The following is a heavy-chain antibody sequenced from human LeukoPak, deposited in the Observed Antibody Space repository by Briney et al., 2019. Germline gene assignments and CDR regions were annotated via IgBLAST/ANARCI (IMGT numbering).Heavy chain of an antibody. Sequence: PSETLSLTCTVSSGSISTSNYYWGWIRQPPGKGLEWIGSIYHSGSTYYNPSLKSRVTISVDTSKNQFSLKLSSVTAADTAVYYCARDQGYYDILTGQDAYFDYWGQGTLVTVSS. CDR1: SGSISTSNYY. D-gene: IGHD3-9*01. J-gene: IGHJ4*02. CDR3: ARDQGYYDILTGQDAYFDY. CDR2: IYHSGST. V-gene: IGHV4-39*07.